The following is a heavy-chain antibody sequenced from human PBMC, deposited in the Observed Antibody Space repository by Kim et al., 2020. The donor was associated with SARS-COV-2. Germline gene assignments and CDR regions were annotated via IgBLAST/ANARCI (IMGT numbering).Heavy chain of an antibody. Sequence: SVKVSCKASGGTFSSYAISWVRQAPGQGLEWMGRIIPILGIANYAQKFQGRVTITADKSTSTAYMELSSLRSEDTAVYYCARDQFERAAGTVEYYYGMDVWGQGTTVTVSS. D-gene: IGHD6-13*01. CDR3: ARDQFERAAGTVEYYYGMDV. CDR1: GGTFSSYA. CDR2: IIPILGIA. J-gene: IGHJ6*02. V-gene: IGHV1-69*04.